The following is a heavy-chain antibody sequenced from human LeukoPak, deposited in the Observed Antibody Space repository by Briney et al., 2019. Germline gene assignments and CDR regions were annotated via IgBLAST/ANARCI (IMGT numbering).Heavy chain of an antibody. J-gene: IGHJ5*02. Sequence: GGSLRLSCAASGFTFDDYGMSWVRQAPGKGLEWVSGINWNGGSTGYADSVKGRFTISRDNAKNSLYLQMNSLRAEDTALYHCARASGGKYYHDSKFDPWGQGTLVTVSS. CDR2: INWNGGST. V-gene: IGHV3-20*01. D-gene: IGHD3-22*01. CDR3: ARASGGKYYHDSKFDP. CDR1: GFTFDDYG.